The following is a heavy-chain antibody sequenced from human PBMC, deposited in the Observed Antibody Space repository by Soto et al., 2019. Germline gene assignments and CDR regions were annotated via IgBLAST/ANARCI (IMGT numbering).Heavy chain of an antibody. CDR3: ARVVAAADYGMDV. D-gene: IGHD6-13*01. J-gene: IGHJ6*02. CDR1: RFSFTSYE. CDR2: ISSGGTAI. V-gene: IGHV3-48*03. Sequence: LRLSCAASRFSFTSYEMNWVRQAPGKGLEWVSYISSGGTAIYYADSVKGRFTISRDNTKNSLYLQMSSLRAEDTAVYYCARVVAAADYGMDVWGQGTTVTVSS.